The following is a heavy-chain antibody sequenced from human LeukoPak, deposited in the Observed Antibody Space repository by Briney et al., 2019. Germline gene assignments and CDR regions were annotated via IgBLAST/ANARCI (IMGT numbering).Heavy chain of an antibody. CDR1: GYTFTSYA. V-gene: IGHV7-4-1*02. CDR2: INTNTGNP. D-gene: IGHD3-10*01. Sequence: ASVKVSCKASGYTFTSYAMNWVRQAPGQGLEWMGWINTNTGNPTYAQGFTGRFVFSLDTSVSTAYLQISSLKAEDTAVYYCARSSSLEYGSGSDTDQREFYYYGMDVWGQGTTVTVSS. CDR3: ARSSSLEYGSGSDTDQREFYYYGMDV. J-gene: IGHJ6*02.